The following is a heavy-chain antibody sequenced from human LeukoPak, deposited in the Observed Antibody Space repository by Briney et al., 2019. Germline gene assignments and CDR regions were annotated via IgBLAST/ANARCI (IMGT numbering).Heavy chain of an antibody. V-gene: IGHV4-39*01. D-gene: IGHD6-13*01. CDR2: IYYSGST. CDR1: GGSISSSSYY. J-gene: IGHJ5*02. CDR3: AASRELVLVWFDP. Sequence: SETLSLTCTVSGGSISSSSYYWGWIRQPPGKGLEWIGSIYYSGSTYYNPSLKSRVTISVDTSKNQFSLKLSSVTAADTAVYHCAASRELVLVWFDPWGQGTLVTVSS.